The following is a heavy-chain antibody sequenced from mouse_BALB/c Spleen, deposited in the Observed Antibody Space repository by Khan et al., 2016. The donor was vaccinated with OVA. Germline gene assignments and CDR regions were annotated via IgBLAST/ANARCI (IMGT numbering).Heavy chain of an antibody. CDR2: ISYSGVT. CDR1: GYSITSGYA. D-gene: IGHD1-1*01. V-gene: IGHV3-2*02. Sequence: EVQLQESGPDLVKPSQSLSLTCTVTGYSITSGYAWNWIRQFPGNKLEWMGYISYSGVTSYTPSLKSRISITRDTSKNQFFLQLNSVTTEDTATYYCARGNYYGYYFDYGGHGTTLTVSS. J-gene: IGHJ2*01. CDR3: ARGNYYGYYFDY.